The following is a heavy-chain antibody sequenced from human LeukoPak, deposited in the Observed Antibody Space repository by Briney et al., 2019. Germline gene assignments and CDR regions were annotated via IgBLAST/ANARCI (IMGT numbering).Heavy chain of an antibody. V-gene: IGHV3-74*01. CDR1: GFTFSSYW. D-gene: IGHD6-13*01. CDR2: INTDGSST. Sequence: PGGSLRLSCAASGFTFSSYWMHWVRQAPGKGLVWVSRINTDGSSTYYADSVKGRFTISRDNSKNTLYLQMNSLRAEDTAVYYCARYSSSWWAFDYWGQGTLVTVSS. J-gene: IGHJ4*02. CDR3: ARYSSSWWAFDY.